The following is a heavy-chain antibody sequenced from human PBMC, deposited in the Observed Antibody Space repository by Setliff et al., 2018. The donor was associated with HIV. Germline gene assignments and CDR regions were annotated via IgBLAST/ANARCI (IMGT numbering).Heavy chain of an antibody. J-gene: IGHJ4*02. V-gene: IGHV1-18*01. CDR2: ISVYNGNT. D-gene: IGHD2-15*01. CDR3: ARDLYGGYLDC. CDR1: DYTFTSYG. Sequence: GASVKVSCKASDYTFTSYGITWVRQAPGQGLEWMGWISVYNGNTNYAQNLQGRLTMTADTSTNTAYMELSSLISDDTAVYYCARDLYGGYLDCWGQGTLVTVSS.